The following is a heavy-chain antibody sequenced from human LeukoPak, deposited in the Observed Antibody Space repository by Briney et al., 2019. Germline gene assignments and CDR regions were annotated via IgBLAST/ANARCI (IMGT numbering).Heavy chain of an antibody. D-gene: IGHD3-3*01. CDR3: ASLSEGVRGFWSGYYTRYFDY. V-gene: IGHV4-59*04. J-gene: IGHJ4*02. CDR1: GGSISSYY. Sequence: SETLSLTCTVSGGSISSYYWSWIRQPPGKGLEWIGYIYYSGSTYYNPSLKSRVTISVDTSKNQFSLKLSSVTAADTAVYYCASLSEGVRGFWSGYYTRYFDYWGQGTLVTVSS. CDR2: IYYSGST.